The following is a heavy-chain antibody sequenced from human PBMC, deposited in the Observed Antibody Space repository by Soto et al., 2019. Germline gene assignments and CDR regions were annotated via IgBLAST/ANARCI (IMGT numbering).Heavy chain of an antibody. CDR1: GYTLSDYY. CDR2: INPNSGDP. Sequence: GASVKVSCKASGYTLSDYYIQWVRQAPGQGLEWMGWINPNSGDPNYAQKFQGRVTMTRDTSINTAYMGLRWLRSEDTAVYYCTTEDGGIVGGGAGNDDFDIWGQGTKVTVSS. D-gene: IGHD6-13*01. CDR3: TTEDGGIVGGGAGNDDFDI. V-gene: IGHV1-2*02. J-gene: IGHJ3*02.